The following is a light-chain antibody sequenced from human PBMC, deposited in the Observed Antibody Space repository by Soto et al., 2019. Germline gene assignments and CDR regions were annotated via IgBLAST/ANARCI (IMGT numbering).Light chain of an antibody. CDR1: QSISNW. CDR3: QQYNSYRT. Sequence: DIQMTQSPSTPSASVGCRVTMTCRASQSISNWLAWYQQKPGKAPKLLIYDASILESGVPSRFSGSGSGTEFTLTISSLQPDDFATYYCQQYNSYRTFGQGTKVDI. V-gene: IGKV1-5*01. CDR2: DAS. J-gene: IGKJ1*01.